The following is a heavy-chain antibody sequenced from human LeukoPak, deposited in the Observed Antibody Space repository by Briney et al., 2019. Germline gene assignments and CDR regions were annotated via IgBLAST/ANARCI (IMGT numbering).Heavy chain of an antibody. CDR2: IWCDGSNK. V-gene: IGHV3-33*01. Sequence: PGRSLRLSCAASGFTFSSYGMHWVRQAPGKGLEWVAVIWCDGSNKYYADSVEGRFTISRDNSKNTLYLQMNSLRAEDTAVYYCARDRIPTYYYGMDVWGQGTTVTVSS. CDR1: GFTFSSYG. CDR3: ARDRIPTYYYGMDV. J-gene: IGHJ6*02.